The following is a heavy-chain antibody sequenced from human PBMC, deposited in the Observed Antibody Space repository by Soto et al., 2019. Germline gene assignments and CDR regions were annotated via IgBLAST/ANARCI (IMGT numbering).Heavy chain of an antibody. CDR3: ASVTRTCISTSCYRYYYGMDV. Sequence: TSETLSLTCTVSGGSVSSGSYYWSWIRQPPGKGLEWIGYIYYSGSTNYNPSLKSRVTISVDTSKNQFSLKLSSVTAADTAVYYCASVTRTCISTSCYRYYYGMDVWGQGTTVTVS. D-gene: IGHD2-2*02. J-gene: IGHJ6*02. CDR1: GGSVSSGSYY. CDR2: IYYSGST. V-gene: IGHV4-61*01.